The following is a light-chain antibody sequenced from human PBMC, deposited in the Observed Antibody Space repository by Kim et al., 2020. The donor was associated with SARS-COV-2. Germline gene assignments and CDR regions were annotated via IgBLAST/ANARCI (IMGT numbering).Light chain of an antibody. CDR2: GAP. CDR1: QYITIY. Sequence: SIGARVNISCRASQYITIYLVWKQAKPGKAPKYLMYGAPSLQSGVPSKFSGSGSGTDFTLTISSLQPEDFATYYCQQYHRCPFTFGGGTKVDIK. V-gene: IGKV1-16*02. CDR3: QQYHRCPFT. J-gene: IGKJ4*01.